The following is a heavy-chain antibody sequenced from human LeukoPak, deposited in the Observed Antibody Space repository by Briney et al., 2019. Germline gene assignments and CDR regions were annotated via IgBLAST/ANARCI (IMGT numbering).Heavy chain of an antibody. CDR2: ISGSGGST. J-gene: IGHJ4*02. CDR3: AKFTMIVPGSFDY. D-gene: IGHD3-22*01. CDR1: GFTSSSYA. Sequence: PGGSLRPSCAASGFTSSSYAMSWVRQAPGKGLEWVSGISGSGGSTHYADSVKGRFTISRDNSKNTLYLQLNSLRADDTAVYYCAKFTMIVPGSFDYWGQGTLVTVSS. V-gene: IGHV3-23*01.